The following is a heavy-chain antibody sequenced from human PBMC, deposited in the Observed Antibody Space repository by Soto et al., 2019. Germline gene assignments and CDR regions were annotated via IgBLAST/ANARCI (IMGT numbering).Heavy chain of an antibody. V-gene: IGHV3-30*03. J-gene: IGHJ4*02. Sequence: QVQLVESGGGVVQPGRSLRLSCAASGFPFTTYGMHWVREGPGKGLEWVAVISYDGSNTYYADSVKGRFTISRDNSKNTLYLLMNSLRPEDTALYYCVGGQYYFDYRGQGTLVTVSS. D-gene: IGHD3-10*01. CDR1: GFPFTTYG. CDR3: VGGQYYFDY. CDR2: ISYDGSNT.